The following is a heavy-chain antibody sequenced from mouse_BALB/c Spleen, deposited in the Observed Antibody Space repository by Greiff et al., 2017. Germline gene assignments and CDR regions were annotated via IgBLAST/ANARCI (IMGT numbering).Heavy chain of an antibody. Sequence: EVKLMESGGGLVKPGGSLKLSCAASGFTFSSFGMHWVRQAPEKGLEWVAYISSGSSTIYYADTVKGRFTISRDNPKNTLFLQMTSLRSEDTAMYYCAREVYNGNAMDYWGQGTSVTVSS. CDR1: GFTFSSFG. CDR3: AREVYNGNAMDY. D-gene: IGHD1-3*01. V-gene: IGHV5-17*02. CDR2: ISSGSSTI. J-gene: IGHJ4*01.